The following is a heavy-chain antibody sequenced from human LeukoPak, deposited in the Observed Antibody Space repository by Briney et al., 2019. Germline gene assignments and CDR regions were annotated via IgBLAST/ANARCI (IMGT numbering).Heavy chain of an antibody. V-gene: IGHV3-23*01. CDR2: ICGDGGCT. CDR3: AKATRDSSGYSHHFDY. D-gene: IGHD3-22*01. J-gene: IGHJ4*02. CDR1: GFTFSSYA. Sequence: PGGSLRLSCAASGFTFSSYAMSWVRQAPGKGLEWLSIICGDGGCTYSTDSVKGRFTISRDNSKNTLYLQMNSLRAEDTAIYYCAKATRDSSGYSHHFDYWGRGTLVSVSS.